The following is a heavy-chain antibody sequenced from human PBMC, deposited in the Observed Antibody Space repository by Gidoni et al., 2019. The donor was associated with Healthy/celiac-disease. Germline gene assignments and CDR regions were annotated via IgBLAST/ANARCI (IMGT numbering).Heavy chain of an antibody. V-gene: IGHV4-34*01. Sequence: QVQLQQRGAGLLKPSETLSLTCAVYGGSFSGYYWSWIRQPPGKGLEWIREINLSGSTNYNPSLKGRVTISVDTSKNQFYLKLSSVTAADTAVYYCAIDFMVRGSGVFTQGVWGKGTTVTVSS. D-gene: IGHD3-10*01. J-gene: IGHJ6*04. CDR1: GGSFSGYY. CDR3: AIDFMVRGSGVFTQGV. CDR2: INLSGST.